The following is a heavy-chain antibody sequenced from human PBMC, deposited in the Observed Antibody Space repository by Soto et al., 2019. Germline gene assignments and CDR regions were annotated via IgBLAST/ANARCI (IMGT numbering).Heavy chain of an antibody. D-gene: IGHD6-6*01. CDR3: ARFKKYSSSYYFDY. Sequence: SETLSLTCAVYGGSFSGYYWSWIRQPPGKGLEWIGEINHSGSTNYNPSLKSRVNISVDTSKNQFSLKLSSVTAADTAVYYCARFKKYSSSYYFDYWGQGTLVTVSS. CDR1: GGSFSGYY. J-gene: IGHJ4*02. V-gene: IGHV4-34*01. CDR2: INHSGST.